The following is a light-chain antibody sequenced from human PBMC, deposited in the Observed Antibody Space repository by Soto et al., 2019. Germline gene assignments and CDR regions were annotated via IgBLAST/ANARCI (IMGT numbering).Light chain of an antibody. J-gene: IGLJ1*01. V-gene: IGLV1-44*01. CDR1: SSNIGTSS. CDR3: AAWDDRLNGPV. CDR2: TTN. Sequence: QSVLTQPHSASGTPGQRVTISCSGSSSNIGTSSVHWFQQLPGTAPKLLISTTNQRPSGVPERFSGSKSGTSASLAISGLQSEDEADYYCAAWDDRLNGPVFGTGTKVPV.